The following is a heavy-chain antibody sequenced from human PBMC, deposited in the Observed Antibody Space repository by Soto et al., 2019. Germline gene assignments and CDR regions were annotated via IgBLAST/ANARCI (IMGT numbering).Heavy chain of an antibody. D-gene: IGHD2-2*01. CDR3: ARVKGVPAAIRYGMDV. CDR2: INAGNGNT. V-gene: IGHV1-3*01. Sequence: QVQLVQSGAEVKKPGASVKVSCKASGYTFTSYAMHWVRQAPGQRLEWMGWINAGNGNTKYSQKFQGRVTITRDTSATTAYMEMSSRRSEDTALYYCARVKGVPAAIRYGMDVGGQVTTVTVS. J-gene: IGHJ6*02. CDR1: GYTFTSYA.